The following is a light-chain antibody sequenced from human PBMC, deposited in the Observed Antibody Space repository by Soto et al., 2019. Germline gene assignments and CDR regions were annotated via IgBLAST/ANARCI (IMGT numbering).Light chain of an antibody. CDR2: AAS. V-gene: IGKV1-39*01. CDR3: QQTDSTHQT. Sequence: DIQMTQSPSSLSASVGDRVTISCRASQSIRNYVSWYQQKPGTAPKLLIRAASTIQSGVPSRFSGSGSGTDFTITISSLQIEDFATYFYQQTDSTHQTFGQGTNVEI. CDR1: QSIRNY. J-gene: IGKJ1*01.